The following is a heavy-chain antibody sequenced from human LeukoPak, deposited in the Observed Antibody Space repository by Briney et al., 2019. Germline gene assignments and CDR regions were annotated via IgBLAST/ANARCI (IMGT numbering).Heavy chain of an antibody. CDR1: GFTFSTSW. CDR2: IDKHGSGK. D-gene: IGHD1-26*01. CDR3: ARGAGWGYYDL. V-gene: IGHV3-7*01. J-gene: IGHJ4*02. Sequence: GGSLRLSCVASGFTFSTSWVTWVRQAPGKGLEWVANIDKHGSGKYYVDSVKGRFAISRDYASNSMFLQMDGLRAEDTSVYCWARGAGWGYYDLWGQGTPVTVPS.